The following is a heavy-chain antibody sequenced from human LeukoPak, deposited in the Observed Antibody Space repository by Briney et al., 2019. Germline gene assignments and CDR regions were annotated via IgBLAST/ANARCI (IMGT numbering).Heavy chain of an antibody. CDR2: ISNSSGST. Sequence: GGSLRLSCSASGFTFSSYAMSWVRQAPGKGLEWVSSISNSSGSTYYADSVKGRFTISRDNSKNTLYLQMNSLRAEDTAVYYCASGGAPAGYWGQGTLVIVSS. CDR3: ASGGAPAGY. CDR1: GFTFSSYA. V-gene: IGHV3-23*01. J-gene: IGHJ4*02. D-gene: IGHD6-25*01.